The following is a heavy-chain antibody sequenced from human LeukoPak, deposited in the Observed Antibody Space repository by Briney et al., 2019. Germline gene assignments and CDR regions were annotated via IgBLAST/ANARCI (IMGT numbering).Heavy chain of an antibody. CDR3: ARAVNYDFWSGYYLLPYYFDY. J-gene: IGHJ4*02. CDR1: GFTFSSYW. D-gene: IGHD3-3*01. V-gene: IGHV3-7*01. Sequence: GGSLRLSYAASGFTFSSYWMSWVRQAPGKGLEWVANIKQDGSEKYYVDSVKDRFTISRDNAKNSLYLQMNSLRAEDTAVYYCARAVNYDFWSGYYLLPYYFDYWGQGTLVTVSS. CDR2: IKQDGSEK.